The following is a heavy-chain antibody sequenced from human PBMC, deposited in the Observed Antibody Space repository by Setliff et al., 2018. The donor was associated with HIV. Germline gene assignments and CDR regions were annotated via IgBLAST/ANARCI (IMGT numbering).Heavy chain of an antibody. CDR1: GGSISGYH. J-gene: IGHJ4*02. Sequence: SETLSLTCTVSGGSISGYHWSWIRQPAVKGLEWIGRIHSSGSTSYNPSLKSRVTMSVDASKNQFSLKVNSVTAADTAVYYCAKDLHPGYFDDWGQGTLVTSPQ. CDR2: IHSSGST. CDR3: AKDLHPGYFDD. V-gene: IGHV4-4*07.